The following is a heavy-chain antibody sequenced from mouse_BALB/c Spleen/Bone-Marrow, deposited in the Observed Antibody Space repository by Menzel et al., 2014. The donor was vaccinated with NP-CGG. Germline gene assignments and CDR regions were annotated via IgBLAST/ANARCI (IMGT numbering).Heavy chain of an antibody. V-gene: IGHV1S130*01. CDR3: ARSGFDY. CDR1: GYTFTSSW. J-gene: IGHJ2*01. D-gene: IGHD4-1*01. CDR2: IHPNIGNT. Sequence: VQLQQSGSVLVRPGASVKLSCKASGYTFTSSWMHWAKQRPGQGLEWIGEIHPNIGNTNYNEKFKGKAALTVDTSSSTAYVDLSSLTSEDSAVYYCARSGFDYWGQGTTLTVSS.